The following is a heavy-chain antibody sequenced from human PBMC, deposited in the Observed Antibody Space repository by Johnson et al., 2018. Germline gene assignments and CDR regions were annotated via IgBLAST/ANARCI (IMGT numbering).Heavy chain of an antibody. J-gene: IGHJ3*01. V-gene: IGHV6-1*01. CDR2: TYCRSKCYN. CDR3: ARGRDYSTGPGRFDL. Sequence: QVQLQQSGPGLVKPSQTLSLTCAISGDSVSSSSAAWNWIRQSPSRGLEWLGRTYCRSKCYNAYALSVNSRITINADTSKNQLSLQLNSVTPAGTAVYYCARGRDYSTGPGRFDLWGQGTMVTVSS. D-gene: IGHD6-19*01. CDR1: GDSVSSSSAA.